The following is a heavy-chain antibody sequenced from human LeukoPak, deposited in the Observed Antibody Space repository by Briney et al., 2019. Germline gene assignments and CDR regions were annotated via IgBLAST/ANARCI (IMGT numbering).Heavy chain of an antibody. CDR1: GFTFSRYS. V-gene: IGHV3-21*01. Sequence: GGSLRLSCAASGFTFSRYSMNWVRQAPGKGLEWVSSISISSNYIYYPDSLKGRFTISRDNAKNSLYLQMNSLRAEDTAVYYCARGSGLGVVERDAFDIWGLGTMVTVSS. D-gene: IGHD3-3*01. CDR2: ISISSNYI. J-gene: IGHJ3*02. CDR3: ARGSGLGVVERDAFDI.